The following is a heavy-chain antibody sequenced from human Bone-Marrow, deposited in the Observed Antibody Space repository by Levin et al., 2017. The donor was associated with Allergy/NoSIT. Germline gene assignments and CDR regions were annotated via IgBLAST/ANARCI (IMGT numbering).Heavy chain of an antibody. V-gene: IGHV3-33*01. CDR1: GLTFSNYG. D-gene: IGHD6-13*01. Sequence: LSLTCAASGLTFSNYGMHWIRQAPGKGLEWVAVSWFGGKDKYYANSVKGRFTVSRDNSKNTLYLQMNSLRAEDTAVYFCARGTGYSSTSYPIHFDYWGQGTLVTVSS. J-gene: IGHJ4*02. CDR3: ARGTGYSSTSYPIHFDY. CDR2: SWFGGKDK.